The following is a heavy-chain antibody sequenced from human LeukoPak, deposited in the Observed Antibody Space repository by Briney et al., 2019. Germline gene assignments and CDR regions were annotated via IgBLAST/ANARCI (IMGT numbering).Heavy chain of an antibody. CDR3: ARSSYYYGADAFDI. J-gene: IGHJ3*02. D-gene: IGHD3-10*01. CDR2: INHSGST. V-gene: IGHV4-34*01. CDR1: GGSFSGYY. Sequence: PSETLSLTCAVYGGSFSGYYWSWIRQPPGKGLEWIGEINHSGSTNYNPSLKSRVTISVDTSKNQFSLKLSSVIAADTAVYYCARSSYYYGADAFDIWGQGTMVTVSS.